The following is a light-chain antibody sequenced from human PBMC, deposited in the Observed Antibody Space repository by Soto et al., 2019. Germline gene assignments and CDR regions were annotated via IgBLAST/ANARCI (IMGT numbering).Light chain of an antibody. CDR3: SSYSRSSFYV. CDR1: SSDVGGYIY. CDR2: EVS. J-gene: IGLJ1*01. Sequence: QSVLTQPASVSGSPGQSITISCTGTSSDVGGYIYVSWYQQHPGKAPKLMIYEVSNRPSGVSNRSSGSKSGNTASLTISGLQAEDEADYYCSSYSRSSFYVFGTGTTVTVL. V-gene: IGLV2-14*01.